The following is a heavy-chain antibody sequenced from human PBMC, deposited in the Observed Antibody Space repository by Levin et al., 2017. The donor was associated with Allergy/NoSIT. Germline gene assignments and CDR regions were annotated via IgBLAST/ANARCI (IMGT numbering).Heavy chain of an antibody. V-gene: IGHV3-30*18. CDR1: GFTFSSYG. J-gene: IGHJ4*02. CDR3: AKVYGSSSGTFWDY. CDR2: MSSDGGIK. Sequence: GESLKISCAASGFTFSSYGMHWVRQAPGKGLEWVSVMSSDGGIKYYTDSVKGRFTISRDNSKNTLYLQMNSLRAEDTAVYYCAKVYGSSSGTFWDYWGQGTLVTVSS. D-gene: IGHD6-6*01.